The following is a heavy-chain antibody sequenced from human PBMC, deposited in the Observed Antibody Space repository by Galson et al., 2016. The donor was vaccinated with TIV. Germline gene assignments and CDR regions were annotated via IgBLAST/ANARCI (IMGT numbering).Heavy chain of an antibody. V-gene: IGHV3-21*04. D-gene: IGHD4/OR15-4a*01. CDR3: ARQKDYLYYFDY. Sequence: SLRLSCAASGITFNTYTLTWVRQAPGKGLERVSSISSSSEYIYYADSVKGRFTISRDNSENTLYLQMNSLRPEDTAMYYCARQKDYLYYFDYWGQGTLVTVSS. J-gene: IGHJ4*02. CDR2: ISSSSEYI. CDR1: GITFNTYT.